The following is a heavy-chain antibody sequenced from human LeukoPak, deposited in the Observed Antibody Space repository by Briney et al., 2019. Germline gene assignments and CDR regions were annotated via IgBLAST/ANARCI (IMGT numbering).Heavy chain of an antibody. Sequence: RASVQVSCKVSGYTLTELSMHWVRQAPGKGLEWMGGFDPEDGETIYAQKFQGRVTMTEDTSTDTAYMELSSLRFEDTAVYYCATGYDSSGYLLPYFDYWGQGTLVTVSS. CDR3: ATGYDSSGYLLPYFDY. CDR1: GYTLTELS. D-gene: IGHD3-22*01. J-gene: IGHJ4*02. CDR2: FDPEDGET. V-gene: IGHV1-24*01.